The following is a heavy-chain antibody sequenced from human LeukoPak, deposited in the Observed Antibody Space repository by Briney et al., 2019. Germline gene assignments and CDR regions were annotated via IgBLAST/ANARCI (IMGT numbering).Heavy chain of an antibody. J-gene: IGHJ4*02. CDR2: IYHSGST. D-gene: IGHD2-21*01. Sequence: SETLSLTCTVSGYSFSSDYYWGWIRQPPGKGLEWIGSIYHSGSTNYNPSLKSRVTISVDTSKNQFSLKLSSVTAADTAVYYCARGMAFVDWGQGTLVTVSS. V-gene: IGHV4-38-2*02. CDR1: GYSFSSDYY. CDR3: ARGMAFVD.